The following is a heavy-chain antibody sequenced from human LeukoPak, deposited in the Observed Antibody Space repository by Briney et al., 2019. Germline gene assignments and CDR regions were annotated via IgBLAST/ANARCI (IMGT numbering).Heavy chain of an antibody. D-gene: IGHD7-27*01. V-gene: IGHV3-48*01. Sequence: GGSLRLSCAASGFTFSSYSMNWVRQAPGKGLEWVSYITGHSSTIYYADSVKGRFTISRDNAKNSLYLQMTSMRAEDTAVYYCARDDNWGYAFDIWGQGTMVTVSS. CDR3: ARDDNWGYAFDI. CDR1: GFTFSSYS. CDR2: ITGHSSTI. J-gene: IGHJ3*02.